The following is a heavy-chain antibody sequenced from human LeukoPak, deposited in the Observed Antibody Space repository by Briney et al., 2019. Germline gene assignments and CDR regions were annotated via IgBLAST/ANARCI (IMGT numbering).Heavy chain of an antibody. CDR1: GFTFNRYW. V-gene: IGHV3-7*01. CDR3: ARLFSGVTTFDY. D-gene: IGHD1-1*01. CDR2: IKEDGSEK. Sequence: QSGGSLRLSCAASGFTFNRYWMSWVRQAPGKGLEWVANIKEDGSEKYYVDSVKGRFTISRDNARNSLYLQMNSLRAEDTAIYFCARLFSGVTTFDYWGQGALVTVST. J-gene: IGHJ4*02.